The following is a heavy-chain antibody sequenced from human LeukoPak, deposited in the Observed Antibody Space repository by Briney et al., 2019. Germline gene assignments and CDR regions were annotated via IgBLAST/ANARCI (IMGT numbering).Heavy chain of an antibody. CDR3: SRGGAPAGYAYDV. CDR1: GFTFSNFD. V-gene: IGHV3-13*01. CDR2: IGTAGDT. D-gene: IGHD6-13*01. Sequence: PGGSLRPSCATSGFTFSNFDLHWVRQATGEGLEWVSAIGTAGDTYYPDSVKGRFTISRDNAKNSFYLQMNNLRVGDTAVYYCSRGGAPAGYAYDVWGHGTVVTVSS. J-gene: IGHJ3*01.